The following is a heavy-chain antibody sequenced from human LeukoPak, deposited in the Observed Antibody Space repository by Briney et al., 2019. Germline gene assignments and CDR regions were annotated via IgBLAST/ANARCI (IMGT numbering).Heavy chain of an antibody. J-gene: IGHJ4*02. CDR2: ISWNSGYI. CDR3: AKVRGTYSSGYFFAY. CDR1: GFTFDNYA. Sequence: PGRSLRLSCAASGFTFDNYAWHWVRQAPGKGLEWLSIISWNSGYIGYADSVKGRFTISRDNAKKSLDLQMNSLRAEDTAFYYCAKVRGTYSSGYFFAYWGQGTLVTVSS. V-gene: IGHV3-9*01. D-gene: IGHD6-19*01.